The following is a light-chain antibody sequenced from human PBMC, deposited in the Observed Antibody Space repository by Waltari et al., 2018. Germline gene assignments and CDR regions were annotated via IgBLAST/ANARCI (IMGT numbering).Light chain of an antibody. V-gene: IGKV3-20*01. CDR2: GAS. J-gene: IGKJ5*01. CDR3: QQYGSSPVT. Sequence: EIVLTQSPGTLSLSQGERPTIPCRASQSVSSNYLAWYQQKPGQAPRLLINGASTRATGIPDRFSGSGSGTDFTLTISRLEPEDFVVYYCQQYGSSPVTFGQGTRVEI. CDR1: QSVSSNY.